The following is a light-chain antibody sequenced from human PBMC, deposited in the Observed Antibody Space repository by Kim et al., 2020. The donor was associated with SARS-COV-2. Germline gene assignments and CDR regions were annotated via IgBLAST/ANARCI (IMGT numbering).Light chain of an antibody. J-gene: IGKJ4*01. CDR1: QTVNSDY. CDR2: DAS. CDR3: QQYDRSPLT. Sequence: PGERASLSCRASQTVNSDYLAWYQQKPGQAPRLLIYDASNRATGIPDRFTGSGSGTDFTLAISRLEPEDSAMYYCQQYDRSPLTFGGGTKVDIK. V-gene: IGKV3-20*01.